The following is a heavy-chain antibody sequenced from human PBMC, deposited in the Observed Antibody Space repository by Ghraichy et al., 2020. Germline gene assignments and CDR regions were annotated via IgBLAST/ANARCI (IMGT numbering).Heavy chain of an antibody. CDR2: ISAYNGNT. J-gene: IGHJ5*02. Sequence: ASVKVSCKASGYTFTSYGISWVRQAPGQGLEWMGWISAYNGNTNYAQKLQGRVTMTTDTSTSTAYMELRSLRSDDTAVYYCARDTITIFGANHPELRRNWFDPWGQGTLVTVSS. V-gene: IGHV1-18*01. CDR1: GYTFTSYG. CDR3: ARDTITIFGANHPELRRNWFDP. D-gene: IGHD3-3*01.